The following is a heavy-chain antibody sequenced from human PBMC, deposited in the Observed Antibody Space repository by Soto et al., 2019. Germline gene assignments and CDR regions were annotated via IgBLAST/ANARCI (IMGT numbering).Heavy chain of an antibody. V-gene: IGHV1-69*06. J-gene: IGHJ6*02. CDR2: IIPIFGTA. Sequence: QVQLVQSGAEVKKPGSSVKVSCKASGGTFSSYAISWVRQAPGQGLEWMGGIIPIFGTANYAQKFQGRVTITADKSTSTAYMELSSLRSEDTAVYYCASYAKIRTNPRDDYYYGMDVWGQGTTVTVSS. D-gene: IGHD3-10*01. CDR1: GGTFSSYA. CDR3: ASYAKIRTNPRDDYYYGMDV.